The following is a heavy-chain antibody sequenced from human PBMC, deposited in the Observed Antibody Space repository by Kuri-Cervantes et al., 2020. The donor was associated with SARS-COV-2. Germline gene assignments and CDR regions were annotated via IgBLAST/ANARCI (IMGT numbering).Heavy chain of an antibody. CDR3: ERDHRGKNWNHRTFWYFDL. J-gene: IGHJ2*01. Sequence: SETLSLTCTVSGGSISSYYWSWSRQPPGKGLEWIGYIYYSGGTNYNPSLKSRVTISVDTSKNQFSLKMSSVTAADTAVYYCERDHRGKNWNHRTFWYFDLWGRGTLVTVSS. V-gene: IGHV4-59*01. CDR2: IYYSGGT. CDR1: GGSISSYY. D-gene: IGHD1-14*01.